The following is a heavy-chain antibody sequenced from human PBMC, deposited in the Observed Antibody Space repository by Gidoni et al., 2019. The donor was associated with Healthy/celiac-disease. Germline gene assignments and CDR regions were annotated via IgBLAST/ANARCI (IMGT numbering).Heavy chain of an antibody. Sequence: QVQLVQSRAEVKKPGDSVKVSCKDSGYTFTGYYMNWVRQAPGKGLKWMGWIDPNSGGTNYAQKFQGRVTMTSDTSISTAYMELSRLRSDDTAVYYCARGRGGIAVAAYYYYGMDVWGQGTTVTVSS. CDR2: IDPNSGGT. CDR3: ARGRGGIAVAAYYYYGMDV. CDR1: GYTFTGYY. D-gene: IGHD6-19*01. J-gene: IGHJ6*02. V-gene: IGHV1-2*02.